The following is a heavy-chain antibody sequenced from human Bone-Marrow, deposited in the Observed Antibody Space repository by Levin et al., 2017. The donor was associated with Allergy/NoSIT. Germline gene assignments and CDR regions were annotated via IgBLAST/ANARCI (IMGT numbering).Heavy chain of an antibody. CDR2: ISWNSGSI. Sequence: PGGSLRLSCAASGFTFDDYAMHWVRQAPGKGLEWVSGISWNSGSIGYADSVKGRFTISRDNAKNSLYLQMNSLRAEDTALYYCAKESRLWFGESFDYWGQGTLVTVSS. V-gene: IGHV3-9*01. CDR3: AKESRLWFGESFDY. D-gene: IGHD3-10*01. CDR1: GFTFDDYA. J-gene: IGHJ4*02.